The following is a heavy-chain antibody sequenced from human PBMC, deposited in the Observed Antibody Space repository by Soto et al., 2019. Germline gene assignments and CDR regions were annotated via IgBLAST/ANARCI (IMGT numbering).Heavy chain of an antibody. J-gene: IGHJ5*02. V-gene: IGHV1-18*01. CDR3: ARVVGALGHWFDP. CDR1: GYTFTSYG. CDR2: ISAYNGNT. Sequence: QVQLEQSGAEVKKPGASVKVSCKASGYTFTSYGISWVRQAPGQGLEWMGRISAYNGNTNYAQKLQGRAPMTTDTSTSTAYMELRSLRADDAAVYYCARVVGALGHWFDPWGQGTLVTVSS. D-gene: IGHD1-26*01.